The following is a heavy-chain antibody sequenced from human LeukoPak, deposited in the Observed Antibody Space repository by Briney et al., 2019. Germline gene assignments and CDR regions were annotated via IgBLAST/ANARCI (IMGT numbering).Heavy chain of an antibody. J-gene: IGHJ4*02. CDR1: GFTFTSYD. CDR2: MNPKSGNT. Sequence: GASVKVSCKASGFTFTSYDINWVRQATGQGLEWMGWMNPKSGNTGYAQKFQGRVTITRNTSISTAYMELSSLRSEDTAVYYCARVPLGSNHLDYWGQGTLVTVSS. CDR3: ARVPLGSNHLDY. V-gene: IGHV1-8*03. D-gene: IGHD2-15*01.